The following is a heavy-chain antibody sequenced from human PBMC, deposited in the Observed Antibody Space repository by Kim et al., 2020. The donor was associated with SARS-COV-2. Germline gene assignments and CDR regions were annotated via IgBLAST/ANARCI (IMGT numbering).Heavy chain of an antibody. D-gene: IGHD3-3*01. Sequence: AAVKGRFTISRDDSKSIAYLQMNSLKTEDTAVYYCTRNDFWSGYYMDVWGQGTLVTVSS. V-gene: IGHV3-49*02. J-gene: IGHJ4*02. CDR3: TRNDFWSGYYMDV.